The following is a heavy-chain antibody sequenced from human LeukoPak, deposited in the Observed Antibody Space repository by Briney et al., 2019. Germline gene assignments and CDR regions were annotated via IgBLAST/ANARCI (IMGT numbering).Heavy chain of an antibody. V-gene: IGHV3-7*04. Sequence: GGSLRLSCAASGFTFSSYWMTWVRQAPGKGLEWVANINRDGTTKNYVDSVQGRFTISRDNAQSSLYLQMGSLRAEDTAVYFCARDATYSEGATYYDRLDYWGQGAQVTVSS. D-gene: IGHD3-22*01. J-gene: IGHJ4*02. CDR2: INRDGTTK. CDR3: ARDATYSEGATYYDRLDY. CDR1: GFTFSSYW.